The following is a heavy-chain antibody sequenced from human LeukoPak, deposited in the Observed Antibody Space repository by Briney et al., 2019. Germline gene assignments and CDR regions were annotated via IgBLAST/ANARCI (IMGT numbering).Heavy chain of an antibody. CDR2: IYYSGIT. CDR3: ARLHYDSSGYYYFDY. Sequence: SETLSLTCIDSGGSISSDYWSWIRQPPGKGLEWIGYIYYSGITNYNPSLTSRVTISVDTSKNQFSLKVSSVTAADTAVYYCARLHYDSSGYYYFDYWGQGTLVTVSS. V-gene: IGHV4-59*08. CDR1: GGSISSDY. D-gene: IGHD3-22*01. J-gene: IGHJ4*02.